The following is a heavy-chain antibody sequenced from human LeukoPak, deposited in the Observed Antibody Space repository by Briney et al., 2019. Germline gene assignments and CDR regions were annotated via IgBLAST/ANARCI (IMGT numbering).Heavy chain of an antibody. CDR1: GDSLNSCY. V-gene: IGHV4-59*01. CDR2: IFYSGSS. J-gene: IGHJ4*02. CDR3: SVGAARSFDY. D-gene: IGHD6-25*01. Sequence: PSETLSLTCTVSGDSLNSCYWSWIRQPPGEGLQWNGYIFYSGSSNSKASLRSRVAISVDTSKTQFSLKLTSGTAATTAVYYCSVGAARSFDYWGQGTLVTVSS.